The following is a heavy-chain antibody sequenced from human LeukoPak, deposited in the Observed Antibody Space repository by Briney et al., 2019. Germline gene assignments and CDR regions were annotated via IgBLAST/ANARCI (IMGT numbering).Heavy chain of an antibody. D-gene: IGHD3-22*01. CDR3: ARESGYYDSSGYYYGMDV. CDR1: GFTFSNAW. CDR2: ISSSGSTI. Sequence: PPGGSLRLSCVASGFTFSNAWLTWVRQAPGKGLEWVSYISSSGSTIYYADSVKGRFTISRDNAKNSLYLQMNSLRAEDTAVYYCARESGYYDSSGYYYGMDVWGQGTTVTVSS. V-gene: IGHV3-48*03. J-gene: IGHJ6*02.